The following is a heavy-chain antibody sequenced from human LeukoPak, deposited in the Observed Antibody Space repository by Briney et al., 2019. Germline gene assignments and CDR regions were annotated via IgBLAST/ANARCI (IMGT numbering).Heavy chain of an antibody. Sequence: GGSLRLSCVASGFTFSSYGMHWVRQAPGKGLEWVALISYDGSNRDYADSVKGRFTISRDDSKNTLYLQMNSLRAEDTAVYYCARLKAVAGMNLPPDYWGQGTLVTVSS. CDR3: ARLKAVAGMNLPPDY. J-gene: IGHJ4*02. CDR1: GFTFSSYG. CDR2: ISYDGSNR. D-gene: IGHD6-19*01. V-gene: IGHV3-30*03.